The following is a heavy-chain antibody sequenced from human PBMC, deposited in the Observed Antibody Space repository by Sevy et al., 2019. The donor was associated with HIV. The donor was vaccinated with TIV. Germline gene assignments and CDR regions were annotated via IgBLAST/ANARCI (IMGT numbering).Heavy chain of an antibody. CDR1: GFTFSSYW. J-gene: IGHJ4*02. CDR3: AGDTLDTAMAPFDY. Sequence: GGSLRLSCAASGFTFSSYWMHWVRQAPGKGLVWVSRINSDGSSTSYADSVKGRFTISRDNAKNTLYLQMNSLRAEDTAVYYCAGDTLDTAMAPFDYWGQGTLVTVSS. D-gene: IGHD5-18*01. V-gene: IGHV3-74*01. CDR2: INSDGSST.